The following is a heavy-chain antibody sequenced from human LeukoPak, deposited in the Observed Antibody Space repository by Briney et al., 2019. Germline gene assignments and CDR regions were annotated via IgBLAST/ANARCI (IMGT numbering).Heavy chain of an antibody. J-gene: IGHJ3*02. D-gene: IGHD3-10*01. CDR3: ATEGSVKPQDAFDI. CDR2: FDPEDGET. Sequence: ASVKVSCKVSGYTLTELSMHWVRQAPGKGLEWMGGFDPEDGETIYAQKFQGRVTMTEDTSTDTAYMELSSLRSEDTAVYYCATEGSVKPQDAFDIWGQGTMVTVSS. CDR1: GYTLTELS. V-gene: IGHV1-24*01.